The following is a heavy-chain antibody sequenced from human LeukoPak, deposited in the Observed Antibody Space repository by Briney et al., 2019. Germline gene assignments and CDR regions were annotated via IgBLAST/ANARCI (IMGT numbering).Heavy chain of an antibody. CDR2: IGTAGDT. Sequence: PGGSLRLSCAASGFTFSSYDMHWVRQATGKGLEWVSAIGTAGDTYYPGSVKGRFTISRENAKNSLYLQMNSLRAGDTAVYYCARGGSSWSEELQSLFDYWGQGTLVTVSS. D-gene: IGHD6-13*01. CDR1: GFTFSSYD. V-gene: IGHV3-13*01. J-gene: IGHJ4*02. CDR3: ARGGSSWSEELQSLFDY.